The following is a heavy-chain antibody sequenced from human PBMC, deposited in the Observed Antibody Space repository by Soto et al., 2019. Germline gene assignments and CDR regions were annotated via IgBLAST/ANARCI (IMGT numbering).Heavy chain of an antibody. Sequence: QVQLVQSGAEVKKPGSSVKVSCKASGGTFSSYAISWVRQAPGQGLEWMGGSIPIFGTANYAQKFQGRVTITADESTSTAYMELSSLRSEDTAVYYCAIKTGGEPHYYYGMDVWGQGTTVTVSS. CDR2: SIPIFGTA. CDR3: AIKTGGEPHYYYGMDV. V-gene: IGHV1-69*01. CDR1: GGTFSSYA. J-gene: IGHJ6*02. D-gene: IGHD3-16*01.